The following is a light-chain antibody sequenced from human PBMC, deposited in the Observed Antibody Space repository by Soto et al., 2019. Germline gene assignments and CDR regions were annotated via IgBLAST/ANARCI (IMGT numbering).Light chain of an antibody. J-gene: IGKJ2*01. CDR1: QSINSD. Sequence: EIVMTQSPATLSVSPGERATLSCRASQSINSDLAWYQQKPGQAPRLLIYGASTRATDIPARIRGSGSGTDFTLTISSLQSEDFAVYYCQQYNKWPPQYTFGQGTKLEIK. V-gene: IGKV3-15*01. CDR3: QQYNKWPPQYT. CDR2: GAS.